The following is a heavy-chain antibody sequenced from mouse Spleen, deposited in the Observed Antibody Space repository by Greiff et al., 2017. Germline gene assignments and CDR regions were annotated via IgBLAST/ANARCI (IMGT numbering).Heavy chain of an antibody. V-gene: IGHV5-9-1*01. CDR1: GFTFSSYA. CDR2: ISSGGSYT. J-gene: IGHJ1*01. CDR3: ARRRQDWYFDV. D-gene: IGHD3-2*01. Sequence: DVMLVESGGGLVKPGGSLKLSCAASGFTFSSYAMSWVRQTPEKRLEWVATISSGGSYTYYPDSVKGRFTISRDNAKNTLYLQMSSLRSEDTAMYYCARRRQDWYFDVWGAGTTVTVSS.